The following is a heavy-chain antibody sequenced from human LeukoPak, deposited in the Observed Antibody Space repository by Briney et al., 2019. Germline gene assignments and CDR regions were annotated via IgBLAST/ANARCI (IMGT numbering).Heavy chain of an antibody. CDR1: GFTLNIYA. J-gene: IGHJ6*03. CDR3: ARVRGSSWSFYYMDV. D-gene: IGHD6-6*01. Sequence: GRSLRLSCAASGFTLNIYAMGWVRQAPGEGLEFVSGLSSDGVSTYYANSVRGRCTISRDDFKNTLYLQMGSLTTEDLGVYYCARVRGSSWSFYYMDVWGKGTTVTVSS. V-gene: IGHV3-64*01. CDR2: LSSDGVST.